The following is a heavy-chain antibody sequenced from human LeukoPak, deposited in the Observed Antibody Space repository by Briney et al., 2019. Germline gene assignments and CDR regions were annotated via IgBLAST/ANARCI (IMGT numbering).Heavy chain of an antibody. Sequence: PGGSLRLSCAASGFTFSSYSMNWVRQAPGKGLEWVSSISSSSSYIYYADSVKGRFTISRDNAKNSLYLQMNSLRAEDTAVYYCASTPPPAYVWGGYRLDAFDIWGQGTMVTVSS. CDR3: ASTPPPAYVWGGYRLDAFDI. CDR1: GFTFSSYS. J-gene: IGHJ3*02. D-gene: IGHD3-16*02. CDR2: ISSSSSYI. V-gene: IGHV3-21*01.